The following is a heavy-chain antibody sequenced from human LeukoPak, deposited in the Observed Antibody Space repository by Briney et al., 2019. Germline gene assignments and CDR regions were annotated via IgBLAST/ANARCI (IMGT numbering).Heavy chain of an antibody. V-gene: IGHV4-39*07. D-gene: IGHD3-22*01. CDR3: ARMYFDSSGSTRYFDY. CDR2: IYYSGST. Sequence: SETLSLTCTVSGGSISSSSYYWGWIRQPPGKGLEWIGSIYYSGSTYYNPSLKSRVTISVDTSKNQFSLRLSSVTAADTAVYYCARMYFDSSGSTRYFDYWGQGSLVTVSS. CDR1: GGSISSSSYY. J-gene: IGHJ4*02.